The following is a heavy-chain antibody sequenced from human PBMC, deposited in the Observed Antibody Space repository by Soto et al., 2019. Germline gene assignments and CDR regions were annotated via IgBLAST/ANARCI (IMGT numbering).Heavy chain of an antibody. CDR2: IYYSGST. CDR1: GGSISSGDYY. J-gene: IGHJ4*02. Sequence: SETLSLTCTVSGGSISSGDYYWSWIRQPPGKGLEWIGYIYYSGSTYYNPTLKSRVTISVDTSKNQFSLKLSSVTAADTAVYYCAREGSSGLDYWGQGTLVTVSS. CDR3: AREGSSGLDY. V-gene: IGHV4-30-4*01. D-gene: IGHD3-22*01.